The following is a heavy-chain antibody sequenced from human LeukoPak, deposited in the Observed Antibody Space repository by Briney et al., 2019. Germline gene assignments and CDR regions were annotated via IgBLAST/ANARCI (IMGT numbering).Heavy chain of an antibody. CDR2: IYYSGST. J-gene: IGHJ4*02. Sequence: SETLSLTCTVSGGSISSYYWSWIRQPPGKGLEWIGYIYYSGSTNYNPSLKSRVTISVDTSKNQFSLKLSSVTAADTAVYYCARDEGRSGYYSYWGQGILVTVSS. CDR3: ARDEGRSGYYSY. V-gene: IGHV4-59*01. CDR1: GGSISSYY. D-gene: IGHD3-22*01.